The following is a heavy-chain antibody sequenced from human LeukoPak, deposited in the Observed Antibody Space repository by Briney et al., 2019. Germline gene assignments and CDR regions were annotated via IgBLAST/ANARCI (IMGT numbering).Heavy chain of an antibody. CDR2: IYSGGST. D-gene: IGHD2-15*01. J-gene: IGHJ3*02. CDR1: GFTFSNAW. Sequence: GGSLRLSCAASGFTFSNAWMSWVRQAPGKGLEWVSLIYSGGSTYYADSVKGRFTISRKNSKNTLYLQMNSLRAEDTAVYYCARMACSGGSCDGDGGAFDIWGQGTMVTVSS. CDR3: ARMACSGGSCDGDGGAFDI. V-gene: IGHV3-53*01.